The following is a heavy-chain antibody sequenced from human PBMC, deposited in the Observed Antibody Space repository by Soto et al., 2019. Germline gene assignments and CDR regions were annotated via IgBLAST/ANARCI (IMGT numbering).Heavy chain of an antibody. CDR1: GFAFSNNA. V-gene: IGHV3-23*01. Sequence: HPGGSLRLSCAASGFAFSNNAMSWFRQAPGKGLELVSIVTNTGGDKLYADSVKGRFIISGGNSKSTLYLQMNSLRAEDSAIYYCARASGESYPGSRVFVSWGQGTRVTVSS. CDR3: ARASGESYPGSRVFVS. D-gene: IGHD3-10*01. J-gene: IGHJ4*02. CDR2: VTNTGGDK.